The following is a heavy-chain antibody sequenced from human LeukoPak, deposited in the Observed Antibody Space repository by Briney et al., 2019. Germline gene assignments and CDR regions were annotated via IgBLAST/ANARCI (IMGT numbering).Heavy chain of an antibody. V-gene: IGHV4-59*01. D-gene: IGHD3-10*01. J-gene: IGHJ5*02. CDR1: GGSISPYF. Sequence: SETLSLTCTVSGGSISPYFWSWIRQPPGKGLEWIGYISYTGSTNYNPSLKSRVTISVDTSKNQFSLQLTSVTAADTAAYYCARDDYRGVTNFDPWGQGTLVTVSS. CDR2: ISYTGST. CDR3: ARDDYRGVTNFDP.